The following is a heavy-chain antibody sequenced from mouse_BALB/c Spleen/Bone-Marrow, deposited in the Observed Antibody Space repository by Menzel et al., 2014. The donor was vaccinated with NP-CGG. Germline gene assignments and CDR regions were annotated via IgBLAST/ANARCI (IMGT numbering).Heavy chain of an antibody. Sequence: QVHVKQSGPELVKPGASVKMSCKASGYSFTSYYIHWVKQRPGQGLEWIGWIFPGSVNTKYNEKFKGKATLTADTSSSTAYMHLSSLTSEYSAVYFCARDWDEYYHDYWGQGTTLTVSS. D-gene: IGHD4-1*01. CDR2: IFPGSVNT. J-gene: IGHJ2*01. CDR3: ARDWDEYYHDY. CDR1: GYSFTSYY. V-gene: IGHV1-66*01.